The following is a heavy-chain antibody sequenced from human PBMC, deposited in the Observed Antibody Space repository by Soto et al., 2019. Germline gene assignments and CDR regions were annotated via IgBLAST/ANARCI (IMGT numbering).Heavy chain of an antibody. D-gene: IGHD6-19*01. CDR1: GFSLSTSGVG. Sequence: QITLKESGPTLVKPTQTLTLTCTFSGFSLSTSGVGVVWIRQPPGKALEWLGIIYWDDDKRYSQSLKSRITITKDAAKSQVVLRMTNMDPVDTGTYYCAHDLVSGTSWFDPWGQGTLVTVSS. J-gene: IGHJ5*02. CDR2: IYWDDDK. V-gene: IGHV2-5*02. CDR3: AHDLVSGTSWFDP.